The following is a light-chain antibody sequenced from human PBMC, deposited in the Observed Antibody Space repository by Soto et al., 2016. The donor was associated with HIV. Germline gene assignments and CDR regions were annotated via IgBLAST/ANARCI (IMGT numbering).Light chain of an antibody. Sequence: DIQMTQSPSSLSASVGDRVTITCRASQGIYNSLAWYQVKPGKAPKLLLYATSRLESGVPSRFSGSGSGTDYTLTISSLQPEDIATYYCQQYDDLPLTFGRGTTVHVK. J-gene: IGKJ3*01. CDR2: ATS. CDR3: QQYDDLPLT. V-gene: IGKV1-NL1*01. CDR1: QGIYNS.